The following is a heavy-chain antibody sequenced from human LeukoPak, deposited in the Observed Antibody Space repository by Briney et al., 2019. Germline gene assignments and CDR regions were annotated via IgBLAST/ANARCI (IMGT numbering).Heavy chain of an antibody. Sequence: GASVKVSCKASGYTFISYGISWVRQAPGQGLEWMGWISANNNNTDNVQKLQGRVTMTTDTSTSTAYMELRSLRSDDTAVYYCARALYHTFDYWGQGTLVTVSS. CDR1: GYTFISYG. CDR3: ARALYHTFDY. D-gene: IGHD2-2*01. CDR2: ISANNNNT. V-gene: IGHV1-18*01. J-gene: IGHJ4*02.